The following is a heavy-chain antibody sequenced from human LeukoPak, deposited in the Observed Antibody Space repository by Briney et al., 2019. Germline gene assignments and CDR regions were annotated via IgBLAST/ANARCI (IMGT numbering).Heavy chain of an antibody. CDR3: AKGTNYYDSSGSNWFDP. J-gene: IGHJ5*02. D-gene: IGHD3-22*01. Sequence: GGSLRLSCAASGFTFSSYAMSWVRQAPGKGLEWVSAISGSGGSTYYADSVKGRFTISRDNSKNTLYLQMNSLRAEDTAVYYCAKGTNYYDSSGSNWFDPWGQGTLVTVSS. CDR1: GFTFSSYA. CDR2: ISGSGGST. V-gene: IGHV3-23*01.